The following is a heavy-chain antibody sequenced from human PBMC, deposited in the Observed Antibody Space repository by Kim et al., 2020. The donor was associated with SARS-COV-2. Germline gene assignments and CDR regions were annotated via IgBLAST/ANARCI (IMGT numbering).Heavy chain of an antibody. CDR1: GFTFSNHV. CDR3: AKDLTNNWSFDS. V-gene: IGHV3-30*18. D-gene: IGHD1-1*01. Sequence: GGSLRLSCSASGFTFSNHVMHWVRQAPGKGLEWVASLSTDGIHSYYADSVKGRFTISRDNSKNTLFLQMNSLSTEDTAVYYCAKDLTNNWSFDSWGQGTLVTVSS. J-gene: IGHJ4*02. CDR2: LSTDGIHS.